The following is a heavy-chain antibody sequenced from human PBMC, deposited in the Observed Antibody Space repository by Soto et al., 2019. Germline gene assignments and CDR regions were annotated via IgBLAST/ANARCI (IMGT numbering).Heavy chain of an antibody. J-gene: IGHJ4*02. D-gene: IGHD5-12*01. V-gene: IGHV4-30-4*01. Sequence: SETLSLPCSVSGGTINSGDYFWSWIRQPPGKGLEWIGSIFYTGSTYYSPSLKSRASMSMDTSKNLSSLRLSCLTAADTAVYFCARVKATLYRHYYFDYWGQGTPVTVSS. CDR3: ARVKATLYRHYYFDY. CDR2: IFYTGST. CDR1: GGTINSGDYF.